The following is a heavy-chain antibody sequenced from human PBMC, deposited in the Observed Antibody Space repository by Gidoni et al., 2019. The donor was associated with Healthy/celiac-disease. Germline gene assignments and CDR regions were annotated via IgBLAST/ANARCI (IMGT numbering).Heavy chain of an antibody. CDR2: IIPIFGTA. Sequence: QVQLVQSGAEVKKPGSSVKVSCKASGGTFSSYAISWVRQAPGQGLEWMGGIIPIFGTANYAQKFQGRVTITADESTSTAYMELSSLRSEDTAVYYCAREEDIVVVPAAIAGDRYYGMDVWGQGTTVTVSS. D-gene: IGHD2-2*02. V-gene: IGHV1-69*01. CDR3: AREEDIVVVPAAIAGDRYYGMDV. J-gene: IGHJ6*02. CDR1: GGTFSSYA.